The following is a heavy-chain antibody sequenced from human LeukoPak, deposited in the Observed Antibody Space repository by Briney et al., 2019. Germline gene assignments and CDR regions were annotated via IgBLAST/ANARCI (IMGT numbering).Heavy chain of an antibody. CDR1: GGSISSGSYY. CDR3: ARGGDGYNNGAFDI. D-gene: IGHD5-24*01. J-gene: IGHJ3*02. CDR2: IHYSGST. V-gene: IGHV4-31*03. Sequence: SETLSLTCTVSGGSISSGSYYWSWIRQHPGKGLEWIGYIHYSGSTYNNPSLKSRVTISVDTSKNQFSLKLSSMTAAETAVYYCARGGDGYNNGAFDIWGQGTMVTVSS.